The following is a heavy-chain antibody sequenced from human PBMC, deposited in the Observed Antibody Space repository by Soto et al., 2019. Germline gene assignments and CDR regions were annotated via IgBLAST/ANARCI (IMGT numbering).Heavy chain of an antibody. CDR3: ARDIVDTNIVHYYGMDV. CDR1: GYTFAAYG. J-gene: IGHJ6*02. V-gene: IGHV1-18*01. Sequence: QVQLVQSGAEVKNPGASVKVSCKASGYTFAAYGICWVRQAPGQGLEWMGWISGYNGNTIYAQNLQGRVAMTTDTSTSTAYMELRSLRSDDTAVYYCARDIVDTNIVHYYGMDVWGQGTTVTVS. CDR2: ISGYNGNT. D-gene: IGHD5-18*01.